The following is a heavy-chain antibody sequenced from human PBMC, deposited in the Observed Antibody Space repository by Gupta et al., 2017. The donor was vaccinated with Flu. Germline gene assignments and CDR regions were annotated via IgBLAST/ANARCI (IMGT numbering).Heavy chain of an antibody. Sequence: WGAWVRQMPGKGLEWMGVIYVGDSDIRYSPSFQGQVTISADKSITTAYLQGSSLKASDTAIYDCARDGKMGYSNSWYDYWGQGTLVAVSS. CDR2: IYVGDSDI. CDR1: W. CDR3: ARDGKMGYSNSWYDY. V-gene: IGHV5-51*01. J-gene: IGHJ4*02. D-gene: IGHD6-13*01.